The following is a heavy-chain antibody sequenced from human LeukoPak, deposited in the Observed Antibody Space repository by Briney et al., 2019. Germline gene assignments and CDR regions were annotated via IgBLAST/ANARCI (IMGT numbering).Heavy chain of an antibody. CDR1: GGPISRYY. Sequence: PSETLSLTCTVSGGPISRYYWSWIRQPPGKGLEWIGHIYDSGITNYNPSLKSRVAISVDTSKNQFSLKLSSVTAADTAVYYCARVSGYCSGGACYSRRHFDHWGQGTLVTVSS. V-gene: IGHV4-59*01. CDR3: ARVSGYCSGGACYSRRHFDH. CDR2: IYDSGIT. D-gene: IGHD2-15*01. J-gene: IGHJ4*02.